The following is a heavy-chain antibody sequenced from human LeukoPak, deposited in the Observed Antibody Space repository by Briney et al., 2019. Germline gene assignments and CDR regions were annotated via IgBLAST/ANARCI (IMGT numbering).Heavy chain of an antibody. CDR3: ARMKMVRGAPWGFDY. D-gene: IGHD3-10*01. CDR2: INTDGSST. V-gene: IGHV3-74*01. Sequence: GGSLRLSCAASGFTFSSYWMHWVRQASGKGLVWVSRINTDGSSTSYADSVKGRFTISRDNAKNTLYLQMNSLRAEDTALYYCARMKMVRGAPWGFDYWGQGTLVSVSS. CDR1: GFTFSSYW. J-gene: IGHJ4*02.